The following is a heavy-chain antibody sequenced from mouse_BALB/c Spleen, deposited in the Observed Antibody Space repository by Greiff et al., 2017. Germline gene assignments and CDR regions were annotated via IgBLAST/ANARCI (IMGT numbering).Heavy chain of an antibody. CDR1: GYTFTSYW. Sequence: QVQLKQPGAELVRPGASVKLSCKASGYTFTSYWINWVKQRPGQGLEWFGNIYPSDSYTNYNQKFKDKATLTVDKSSSTAYMQLSSPTSEDSAVYYCTRGLRLDAMDYWGQGTSVTVSS. D-gene: IGHD1-2*01. V-gene: IGHV1-69*02. CDR3: TRGLRLDAMDY. CDR2: IYPSDSYT. J-gene: IGHJ4*01.